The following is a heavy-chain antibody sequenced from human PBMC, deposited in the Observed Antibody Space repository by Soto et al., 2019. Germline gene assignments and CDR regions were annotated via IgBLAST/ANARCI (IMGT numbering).Heavy chain of an antibody. CDR1: GGSISSYY. V-gene: IGHV4-59*08. CDR3: ARQRRSGIAVAGYWYFDL. CDR2: IYYSGST. J-gene: IGHJ2*01. D-gene: IGHD6-19*01. Sequence: QVQLQESGPGLVKPSETLSLTCTVSGGSISSYYWSWIRQPPGKGLEWIGYIYYSGSTNYNPSLKSRVTISVDTSKNLFSLKLSSVTAADTAVYYCARQRRSGIAVAGYWYFDLWGRGTLVTVSS.